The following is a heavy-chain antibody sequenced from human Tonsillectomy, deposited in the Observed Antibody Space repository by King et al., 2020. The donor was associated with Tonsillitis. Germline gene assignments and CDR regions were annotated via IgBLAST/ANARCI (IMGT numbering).Heavy chain of an antibody. V-gene: IGHV3-21*01. CDR3: ARDSGREQLVLFPDY. Sequence: EVQLVESGGGLVKPGGSLRLSCAASGFIFSTYSMNWVRQAPGKGLEWVSSISSSDSYIYYADSVKGRFTISRDNAKNSLYLQMNSLRAEDTAVYYCARDSGREQLVLFPDYWGQGTLVTVSS. J-gene: IGHJ4*02. D-gene: IGHD6-6*01. CDR2: ISSSDSYI. CDR1: GFIFSTYS.